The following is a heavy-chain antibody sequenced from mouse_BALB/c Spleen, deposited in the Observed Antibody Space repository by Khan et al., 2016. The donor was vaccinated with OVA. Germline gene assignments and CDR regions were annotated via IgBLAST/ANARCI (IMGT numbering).Heavy chain of an antibody. V-gene: IGHV3-2*02. J-gene: IGHJ3*01. CDR3: ARKDYYDYDPFPY. D-gene: IGHD2-4*01. Sequence: EVQLQESGPGLVKPSQSLSLTCTVTGYSIPSEFAWNWIRQFPGNKLEWMGYISYSGNTRYNPSLKSLISITRDTSRNQFFLQLNSVTTEDTATYYWARKDYYDYDPFPYWGQGTLVTVSA. CDR1: GYSIPSEFA. CDR2: ISYSGNT.